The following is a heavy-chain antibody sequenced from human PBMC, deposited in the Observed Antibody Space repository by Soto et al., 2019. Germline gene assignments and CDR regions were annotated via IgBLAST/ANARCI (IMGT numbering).Heavy chain of an antibody. V-gene: IGHV3-11*06. Sequence: GGSLRLSCATSGFPFSDYYMSWIRQAPGKGLEWLSHISPKSTYRNYADSVKGRFTISRDNTKSSLFLQMNSLGVEDAAVYYCARGGGGGLFEHWGQGVLVTVSS. CDR2: ISPKSTYR. D-gene: IGHD2-21*01. J-gene: IGHJ4*02. CDR1: GFPFSDYY. CDR3: ARGGGGGLFEH.